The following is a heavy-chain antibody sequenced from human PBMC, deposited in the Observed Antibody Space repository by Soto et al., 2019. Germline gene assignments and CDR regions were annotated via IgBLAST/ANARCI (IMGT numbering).Heavy chain of an antibody. V-gene: IGHV3-30-3*01. CDR3: GRCTSTSCHLGSDY. CDR2: ISHDGINK. J-gene: IGHJ4*02. CDR1: GFTFSSYS. D-gene: IGHD2-2*01. Sequence: GGSLRLSCAASGFTFSSYSMNWVRQAPGKGLEWVALISHDGINKYYADSVRGRFTISRDSSTNTLYLQMNSLRAADTAVYYCGRCTSTSCHLGSDYWGQGTLVTVSS.